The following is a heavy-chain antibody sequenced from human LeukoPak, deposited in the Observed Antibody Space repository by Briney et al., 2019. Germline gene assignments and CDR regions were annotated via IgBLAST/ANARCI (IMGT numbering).Heavy chain of an antibody. V-gene: IGHV5-51*01. Sequence: PGESLKISCKGSGYSFTNYWIGWVRQMPGKGLEWMGIIYPGDSDTRYSPSFQGQVTISADNSISTAYLQWSSLKASDTAMYYCASLGYSSNWYFEYWGQGTLVTVSS. J-gene: IGHJ4*02. CDR3: ASLGYSSNWYFEY. CDR2: IYPGDSDT. D-gene: IGHD6-13*01. CDR1: GYSFTNYW.